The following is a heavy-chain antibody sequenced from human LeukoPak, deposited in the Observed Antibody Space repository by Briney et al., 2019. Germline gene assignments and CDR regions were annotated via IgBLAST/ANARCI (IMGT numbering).Heavy chain of an antibody. D-gene: IGHD3-22*01. CDR2: IYYSGST. J-gene: IGHJ4*02. Sequence: SETLSLTCTVSGGSISSSSYYWGWIRQPPGKGLEWIGSIYYSGSTYYNPSLKSRVTMSVDTSKNQFSLKLTSVTAADTAIYYCARDGAYYDSSSFSFFYYWGQGTLVTVSS. V-gene: IGHV4-39*07. CDR3: ARDGAYYDSSSFSFFYY. CDR1: GGSISSSSYY.